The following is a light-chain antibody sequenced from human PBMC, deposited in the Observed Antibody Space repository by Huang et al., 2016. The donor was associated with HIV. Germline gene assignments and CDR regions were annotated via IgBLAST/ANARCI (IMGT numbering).Light chain of an antibody. J-gene: IGKJ5*01. CDR2: GAS. V-gene: IGKV3-15*01. Sequence: EIVMTQSPATLSVSPGERATLSCRASQSVSSTLAWYQQKPGQAPRLLIYGASTRDTGIPARFSGSGSGTEFTLTISSLQSEDFAVYYCQQYNNWPPLITFGQGTRLEIK. CDR1: QSVSST. CDR3: QQYNNWPPLIT.